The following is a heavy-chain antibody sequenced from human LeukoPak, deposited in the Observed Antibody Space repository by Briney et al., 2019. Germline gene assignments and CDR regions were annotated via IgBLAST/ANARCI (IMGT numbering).Heavy chain of an antibody. CDR3: ARQAAAAVPNWIDP. Sequence: SETLSLTCTVSGGSISSYYWSWIRQPPGKGLEWIGYMYYSGSTYYNPSLKSRVTISVDTSKNQFSLKLSSVTAADTAMYYCARQAAAAVPNWIDPWGQGTLVTVSS. CDR2: MYYSGST. D-gene: IGHD6-13*01. J-gene: IGHJ5*02. V-gene: IGHV4-59*08. CDR1: GGSISSYY.